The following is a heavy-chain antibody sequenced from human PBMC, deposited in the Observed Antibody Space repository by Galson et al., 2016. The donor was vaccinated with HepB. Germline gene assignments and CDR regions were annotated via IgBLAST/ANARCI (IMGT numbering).Heavy chain of an antibody. V-gene: IGHV1-3*01. Sequence: VKVSCKASGYSFTNYAMHWVRQAPGQRLEWMGWINRGNTKYSQKFQGRVTITRDTSASTAYMELSSLRSEDTAVYYCATAIVGVTTSFDYWGQGTLVTVSS. CDR2: INRGNT. J-gene: IGHJ4*02. CDR3: ATAIVGVTTSFDY. CDR1: GYSFTNYA. D-gene: IGHD1-26*01.